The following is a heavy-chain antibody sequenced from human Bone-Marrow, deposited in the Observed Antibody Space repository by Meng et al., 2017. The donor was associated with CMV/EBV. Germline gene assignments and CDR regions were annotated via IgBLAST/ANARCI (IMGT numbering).Heavy chain of an antibody. V-gene: IGHV4-59*01. CDR3: AIARGIAAPFDY. CDR2: IYYSGST. D-gene: IGHD6-13*01. Sequence: SETLSLTCAGYGGSFSGYYWSWIRQPPGKGLEWIGYIYYSGSTNHTPSLKSRVTISVDTSKNQFSLKLSSVTAADTAVYYCAIARGIAAPFDYWGQGTLVTASS. J-gene: IGHJ4*02. CDR1: GGSFSGYY.